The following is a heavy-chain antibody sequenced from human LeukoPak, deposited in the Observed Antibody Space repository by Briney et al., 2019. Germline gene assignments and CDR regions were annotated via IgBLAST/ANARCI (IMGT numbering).Heavy chain of an antibody. CDR2: IYYSGST. CDR1: GGSISSSSYY. D-gene: IGHD4-23*01. V-gene: IGHV4-39*01. CDR3: ATTYGGNSADY. Sequence: PSETLSLTCTVSGGSISSSSYYWGWIRQPPGKGLERIGSIYYSGSTYYNPSLKSRVTISVDTSQNQFSLKLSSVTAADTAVYYCATTYGGNSADYWGQGTLVTVSS. J-gene: IGHJ4*02.